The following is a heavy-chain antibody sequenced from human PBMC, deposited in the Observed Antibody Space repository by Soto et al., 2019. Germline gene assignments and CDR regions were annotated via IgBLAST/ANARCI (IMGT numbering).Heavy chain of an antibody. Sequence: QVQLVQSGAEVKKPGSSVKVSCKVSGGPFSDYAVSWVRQAPGQGLEWMGGIIPMFGTANYAQKFQGRGTITADESTTTDYMELSSLRSEDTAVYYCARDLDYYGSGNYYNRIDYWGQGTLVTVSS. CDR2: IIPMFGTA. J-gene: IGHJ4*02. CDR3: ARDLDYYGSGNYYNRIDY. D-gene: IGHD3-10*01. V-gene: IGHV1-69*01. CDR1: GGPFSDYA.